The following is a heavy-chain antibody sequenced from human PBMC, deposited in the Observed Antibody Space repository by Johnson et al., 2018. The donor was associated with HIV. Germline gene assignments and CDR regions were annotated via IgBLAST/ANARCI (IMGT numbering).Heavy chain of an antibody. J-gene: IGHJ3*01. V-gene: IGHV3-9*01. D-gene: IGHD2-15*01. CDR3: AKDRGGVGTGAFDF. CDR1: GITVSSNY. CDR2: ISWNTGSI. Sequence: VLLVESGGGLAQPGGSLRLSCAASGITVSSNYMSWVRQAPGKGLEWVSGISWNTGSIGYVDSVKGRFTISRDNAKNSLYLQMNSLRAEDTALYYCAKDRGGVGTGAFDFWGQGTMVTVSS.